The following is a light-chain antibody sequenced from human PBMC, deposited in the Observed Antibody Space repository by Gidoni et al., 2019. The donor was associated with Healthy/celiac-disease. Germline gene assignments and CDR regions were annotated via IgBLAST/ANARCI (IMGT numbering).Light chain of an antibody. Sequence: EIVLTQSPATLSLSPGERATLSCRASQNVSSYLAWYQQKPGQAPRLLIYDASNRATGIPARFSGSGSGTDFTLTISSLEPEDFAVYYCQQRSNWPTFGPGTKVDIK. CDR3: QQRSNWPT. J-gene: IGKJ3*01. CDR2: DAS. V-gene: IGKV3-11*01. CDR1: QNVSSY.